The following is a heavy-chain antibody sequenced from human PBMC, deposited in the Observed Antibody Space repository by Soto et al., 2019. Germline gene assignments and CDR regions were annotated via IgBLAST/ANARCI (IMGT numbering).Heavy chain of an antibody. Sequence: GESLKISCKGSGYKFTTYWIGWVRQMPGKGLEWMAIIYPDDSDCRYSPSFQGQVTISADKSISTAYLQWSSLKASDTAIYYCVATYGDYLDYWGQGTLVTVSS. CDR3: VATYGDYLDY. D-gene: IGHD4-17*01. V-gene: IGHV5-51*01. J-gene: IGHJ4*02. CDR2: IYPDDSDC. CDR1: GYKFTTYW.